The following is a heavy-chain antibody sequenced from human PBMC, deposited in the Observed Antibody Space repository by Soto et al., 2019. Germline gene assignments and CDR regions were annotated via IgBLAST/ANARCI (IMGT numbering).Heavy chain of an antibody. J-gene: IGHJ6*02. D-gene: IGHD3-22*01. V-gene: IGHV4-31*03. CDR2: IYYSGST. Sequence: SETLSLTCTVSGGSISSGGYYWSWIRQHPGKGLEWIGYIYYSGSTYYNPSLKSRVTISVDTSKNQFSLKLSSVTAADTAVYYCARDSSGFIYGMDVWRQGTPVTVSS. CDR1: GGSISSGGYY. CDR3: ARDSSGFIYGMDV.